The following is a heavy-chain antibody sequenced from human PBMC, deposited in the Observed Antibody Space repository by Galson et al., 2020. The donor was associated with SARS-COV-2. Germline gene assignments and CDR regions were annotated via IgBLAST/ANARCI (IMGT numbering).Heavy chain of an antibody. J-gene: IGHJ4*02. D-gene: IGHD6-6*01. V-gene: IGHV1-58*01. CDR2: NVVGRGQT. CDR1: GFTFTSSA. CDR3: AAFVARPVY. Sequence: SVTVSCMASGFTFTSSAVQLVRQDRGPRLEWIGWNVVGRGQTNYAQKFQERVTITRDMSTSTAYLVLSSLGYEDTAVYYCAAFVARPVYWGKGTLVTVSS.